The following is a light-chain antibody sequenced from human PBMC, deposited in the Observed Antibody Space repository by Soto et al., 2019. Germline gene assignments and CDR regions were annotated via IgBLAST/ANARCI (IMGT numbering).Light chain of an antibody. J-gene: IGLJ2*01. CDR2: EVS. CDR1: SSDIGSYNY. Sequence: QSALTQPASVSGSPGQSITISCTGTSSDIGSYNYVSWFQQHPGKAPKILIYEVSNRPSGVSHRFSGSKSGNTASLIISGLQAEDEADYYCTSQTTSLTVIFGGGTKLTVL. CDR3: TSQTTSLTVI. V-gene: IGLV2-14*01.